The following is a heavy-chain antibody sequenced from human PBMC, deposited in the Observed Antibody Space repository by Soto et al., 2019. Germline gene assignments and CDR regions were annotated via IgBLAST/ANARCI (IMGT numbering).Heavy chain of an antibody. CDR3: ARAPWELAHNCFDP. CDR2: INHSGST. D-gene: IGHD1-26*01. CDR1: GGSFSGYY. Sequence: SETLSLTCAVYGGSFSGYYWSWIRQPPGKGLEWIGEINHSGSTNYNPSLKSRVTISVDTSKNQFSLKLSSVTAADTAVYYCARAPWELAHNCFDPWGQGTLVTVSS. V-gene: IGHV4-34*01. J-gene: IGHJ5*02.